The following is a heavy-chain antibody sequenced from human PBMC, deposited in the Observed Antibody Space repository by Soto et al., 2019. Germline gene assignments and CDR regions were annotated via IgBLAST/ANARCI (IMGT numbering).Heavy chain of an antibody. CDR3: ARDAGASVSYYGDAFDI. J-gene: IGHJ3*02. V-gene: IGHV4-61*01. Sequence: QVQLQESGPGLVKPSETLSLTCTVSGGSVSSGSYYWSWIRQPPGKGLEWIGYIYYSGSTNYNPYLWSRVTLSVATYQNPFSLKLSSVTAADTAVYYCARDAGASVSYYGDAFDIWGQGTMVTVSS. CDR1: GGSVSSGSYY. D-gene: IGHD1-26*01. CDR2: IYYSGST.